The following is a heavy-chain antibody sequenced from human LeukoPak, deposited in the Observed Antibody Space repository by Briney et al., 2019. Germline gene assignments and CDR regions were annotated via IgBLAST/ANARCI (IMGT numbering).Heavy chain of an antibody. CDR1: GYAFTSYN. Sequence: ASVKVSCKASGYAFTSYNFNWVRQATGQRPEWMGWMSPNSGDTGYAQKFQDRVTMTRNTSISTAYMELSSLRSDDTAVYYCARHSGHSSWYYGLDVWGQGTTVIVSS. D-gene: IGHD6-13*01. CDR3: ARHSGHSSWYYGLDV. J-gene: IGHJ6*02. CDR2: MSPNSGDT. V-gene: IGHV1-8*01.